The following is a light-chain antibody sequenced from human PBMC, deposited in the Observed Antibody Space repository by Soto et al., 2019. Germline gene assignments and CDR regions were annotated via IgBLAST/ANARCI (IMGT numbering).Light chain of an antibody. CDR3: QQTYNTPIT. J-gene: IGKJ5*01. CDR2: AAS. Sequence: DIQMTQSPSSLSASVGDRVTITCRASHSISNYLNWYQQRPGKAPKLLIYAASSLQSGVPSRFSGSESGTDFTLTISSLQPEDCATYYCQQTYNTPITFGQGTRLEMK. V-gene: IGKV1-39*01. CDR1: HSISNY.